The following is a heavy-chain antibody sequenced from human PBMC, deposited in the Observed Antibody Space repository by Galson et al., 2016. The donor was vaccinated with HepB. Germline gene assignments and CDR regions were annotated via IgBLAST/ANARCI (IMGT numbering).Heavy chain of an antibody. CDR3: ARDNLSYYYDSSGYFDY. CDR2: IIPIFGAA. J-gene: IGHJ4*02. CDR1: GGTFSNYA. V-gene: IGHV1-69*06. Sequence: SVKVSCKASGGTFSNYAFSWVRQAPGQGLEWMGGIIPIFGAANYAQKFQGRVTITADKSTSTAYMELRSLRSEDTAVYYCARDNLSYYYDSSGYFDYWGQGTLVTVSS. D-gene: IGHD3-22*01.